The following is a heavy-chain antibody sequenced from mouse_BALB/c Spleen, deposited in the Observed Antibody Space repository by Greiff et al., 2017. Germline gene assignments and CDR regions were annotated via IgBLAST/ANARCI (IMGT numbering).Heavy chain of an antibody. J-gene: IGHJ3*01. CDR2: ISYSGST. Sequence: DVKLQESGPGLVKPSQSLSLTCTVTGYSITSDYAWNWIRQFPGNKLEWMGYISYSGSTSYNPSLKSRISITRDTSKNQFFLQLNSVTTEDTATYYCARLSTWFAYWGQGTLVTVSA. CDR3: ARLSTWFAY. CDR1: GYSITSDYA. V-gene: IGHV3-2*02. D-gene: IGHD6-2*01.